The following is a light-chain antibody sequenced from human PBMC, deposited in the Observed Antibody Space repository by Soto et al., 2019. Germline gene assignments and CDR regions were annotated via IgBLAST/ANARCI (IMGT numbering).Light chain of an antibody. V-gene: IGLV1-40*01. CDR2: GNS. CDR1: SCNIGAGYD. Sequence: QAVVTQPPSVSGATGQRVTISCTGSSCNIGAGYDVHWYQQLPGTAPKLLIYGNSNRPSGVPDRFSGSKSGTSASLAITGLQAEDEADYYCQSYDSSLRGWVFGGGTKLTVL. CDR3: QSYDSSLRGWV. J-gene: IGLJ3*02.